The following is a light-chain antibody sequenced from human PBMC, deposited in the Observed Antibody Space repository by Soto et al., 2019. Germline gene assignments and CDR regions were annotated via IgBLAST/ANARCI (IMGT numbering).Light chain of an antibody. Sequence: QPVLTQPPSASGTPGQRVTISCSGSSSNIGSNYVYWYQQLPGTAPKLLIYRNNQRPSGVPDRFSGSKSGTSASLAISGLRSEDEADYYCAAWDDSLSGLWVFGTGTKVTGL. CDR2: RNN. CDR1: SSNIGSNY. J-gene: IGLJ1*01. CDR3: AAWDDSLSGLWV. V-gene: IGLV1-47*01.